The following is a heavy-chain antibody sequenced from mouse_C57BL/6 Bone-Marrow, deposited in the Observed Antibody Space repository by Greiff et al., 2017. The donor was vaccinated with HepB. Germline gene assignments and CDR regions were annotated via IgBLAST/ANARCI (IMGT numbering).Heavy chain of an antibody. J-gene: IGHJ3*01. D-gene: IGHD2-1*01. CDR2: IYPSDSET. CDR3: ARRRGKSWFAY. CDR1: GYTFTSYW. V-gene: IGHV1-61*01. Sequence: QVHVKQPGAELVRPGSSVKLSCKASGYTFTSYWMDWVKQRPGQGLEWIGNIYPSDSETHYNQKFKDKATLTVDKSSSTAYMQLSSLTSEDSAVYYCARRRGKSWFAYWGQGTLVTVSA.